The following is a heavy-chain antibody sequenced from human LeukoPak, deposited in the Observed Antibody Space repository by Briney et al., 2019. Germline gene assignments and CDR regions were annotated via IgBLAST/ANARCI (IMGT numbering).Heavy chain of an antibody. CDR1: GYTFTSYW. CDR3: ARRPAAGTFDY. J-gene: IGHJ4*02. CDR2: IYPGDSDT. Sequence: GESLKISCEGSGYTFTSYWIAWVRQMPGKGLEWMGIIYPGDSDTRYSPSFQGQVTISADKSISTAYLQWSGLKASDTAMYYCARRPAAGTFDYWGQGTLVTVSS. V-gene: IGHV5-51*01. D-gene: IGHD6-13*01.